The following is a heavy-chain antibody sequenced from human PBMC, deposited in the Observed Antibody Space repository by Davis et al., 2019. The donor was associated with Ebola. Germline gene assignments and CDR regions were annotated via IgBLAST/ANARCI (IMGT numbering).Heavy chain of an antibody. J-gene: IGHJ4*02. CDR3: ARSRFGGGNVRGFGDY. D-gene: IGHD4-23*01. V-gene: IGHV1-2*04. CDR1: GYTFTGYY. Sequence: AASVKVSCKASGYTFTGYYMHWVRQAPGQGLEWMGCINPNSGGTNYAQKFQGWVTMTRDTSISTAYMELGRLTSDDTAVYYCARSRFGGGNVRGFGDYWGQGTLVTVSS. CDR2: INPNSGGT.